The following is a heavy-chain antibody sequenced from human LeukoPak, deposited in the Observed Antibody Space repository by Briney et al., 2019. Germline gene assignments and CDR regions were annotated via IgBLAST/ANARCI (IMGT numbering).Heavy chain of an antibody. Sequence: PGGSLRLSCAASGFTLSSNYMSWVRQAPGKGLEWVSIIFNSGNTYYGDSVKGRFTISRDNSKNTLYLQMNSLRAEDTAVYYCAKDQIVGATTIYYFDYWGQGTLVTVSS. D-gene: IGHD1-26*01. CDR2: IFNSGNT. CDR3: AKDQIVGATTIYYFDY. V-gene: IGHV3-53*01. CDR1: GFTLSSNY. J-gene: IGHJ4*02.